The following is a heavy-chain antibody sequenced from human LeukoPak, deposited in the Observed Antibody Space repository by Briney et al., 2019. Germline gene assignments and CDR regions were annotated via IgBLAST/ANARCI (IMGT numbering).Heavy chain of an antibody. Sequence: GGSLRLSCAASGFTFSSYWMSWVRQAPGKGLEWVANIKEDGSEKRYVDSVKGRFTISRDNAKNTLYLQMNSLRVEDTAVYYCARGPRYNWNSNYFPFDYWGQGTLVTVSS. J-gene: IGHJ4*02. D-gene: IGHD1-7*01. CDR3: ARGPRYNWNSNYFPFDY. CDR2: IKEDGSEK. V-gene: IGHV3-7*01. CDR1: GFTFSSYW.